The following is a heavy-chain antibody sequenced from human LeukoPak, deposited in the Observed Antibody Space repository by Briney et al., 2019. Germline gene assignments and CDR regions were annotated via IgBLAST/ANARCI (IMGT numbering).Heavy chain of an antibody. D-gene: IGHD3-22*01. CDR3: ATSSFYYDSSDNWFDP. CDR2: FDPEDGET. CDR1: GYTLTELS. V-gene: IGHV1-24*01. Sequence: ASVKVSCKVSGYTLTELSMHWVRQAPGKGLEWMGGFDPEDGETIYAQKFQGRVTMTEDTSTDTAYMELSSLRSEDTAVYYCATSSFYYDSSDNWFDPWGQGTLVTVSS. J-gene: IGHJ5*02.